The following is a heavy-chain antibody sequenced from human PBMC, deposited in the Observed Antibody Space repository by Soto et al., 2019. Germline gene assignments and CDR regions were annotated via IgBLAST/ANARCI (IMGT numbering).Heavy chain of an antibody. J-gene: IGHJ4*02. D-gene: IGHD1-20*01. CDR3: ATSQKGYNWNHFDH. CDR1: GASISGSYYY. V-gene: IGHV4-39*01. CDR2: VFYTGFT. Sequence: SETLSLTCAVSGASISGSYYYWAWLRQSPGKGPEWIGSVFYTGFTSYNPSLESRVSVSVDTSKSQFSLKLSAVTAADTAVYYCATSQKGYNWNHFDHWGQGALVTVSS.